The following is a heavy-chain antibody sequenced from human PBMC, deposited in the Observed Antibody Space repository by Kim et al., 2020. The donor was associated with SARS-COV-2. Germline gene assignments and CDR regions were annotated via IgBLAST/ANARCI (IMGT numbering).Heavy chain of an antibody. CDR1: GGSISSSSYY. D-gene: IGHD2-15*01. CDR3: ARQARRGHIVARHDWFDP. J-gene: IGHJ5*02. CDR2: IYCSGST. V-gene: IGHV4-39*01. Sequence: SETLSLTCTVSGGSISSSSYYWGWIRQPPGKGLEWIGSIYCSGSTYYNPSLKSRVTISVDTSKNQFSLKLSSVTAADTAVYYCARQARRGHIVARHDWFDPWGQGTLITVSS.